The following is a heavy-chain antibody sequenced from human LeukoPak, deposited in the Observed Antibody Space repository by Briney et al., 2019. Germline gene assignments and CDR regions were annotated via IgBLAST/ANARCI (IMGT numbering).Heavy chain of an antibody. Sequence: GGSLRLSCAASGFTVSSNYMNWVRQAPGKGLEWVSIIYSGGSTYYADSVKGRFTISRDNSKNTLYLQMNSLRAEDTAIYYCAKERQAGDYFTSDYWGLGTLVTVSS. J-gene: IGHJ4*02. CDR3: AKERQAGDYFTSDY. CDR2: IYSGGST. V-gene: IGHV3-53*01. CDR1: GFTVSSNY. D-gene: IGHD4-17*01.